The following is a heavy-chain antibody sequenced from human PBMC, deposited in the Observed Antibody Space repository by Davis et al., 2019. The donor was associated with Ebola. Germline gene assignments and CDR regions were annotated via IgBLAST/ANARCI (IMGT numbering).Heavy chain of an antibody. Sequence: GGSLRLSCTASGFTFGDYAMSWVRQAPGKGLEWVGFIRSKAYGGTTEYAASVKGRFTISRDDSKSIAYLQMNSLRAEDTALYYCAKDIGDWQLDGGYYYGMDVWGQGTTVTVSS. V-gene: IGHV3-49*04. CDR1: GFTFGDYA. CDR3: AKDIGDWQLDGGYYYGMDV. J-gene: IGHJ6*02. D-gene: IGHD6-6*01. CDR2: IRSKAYGGTT.